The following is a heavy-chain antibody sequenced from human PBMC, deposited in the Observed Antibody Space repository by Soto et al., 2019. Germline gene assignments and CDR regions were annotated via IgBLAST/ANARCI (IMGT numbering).Heavy chain of an antibody. CDR3: VRDTMGASAAASLDH. J-gene: IGHJ4*02. CDR2: ISVSGNII. CDR1: GFTLSTYE. D-gene: IGHD3-16*01. V-gene: IGHV3-48*03. Sequence: XGSLRLSCAAAGFTLSTYEFNWVRQAPGRGLDWISYISVSGNIIKYAESVKGRFTISRDNADNSLHLHMSNLRVDDTALYFCVRDTMGASAAASLDHWGQGTQVTVSS.